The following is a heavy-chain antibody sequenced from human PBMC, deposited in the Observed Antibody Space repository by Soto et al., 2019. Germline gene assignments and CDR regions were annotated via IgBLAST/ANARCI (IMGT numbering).Heavy chain of an antibody. CDR3: ARGLATLPVFAFDV. Sequence: SCPTLVNPTQTLTLTCSFSGFSFSTSGVGXGWVRQPPGKALEWLALIYWSGDEHYRPSLKSRLTITRATSKNQVVLIMTDMDPVDTATYYCARGLATLPVFAFDVWGQGTTVTVSS. CDR1: GFSFSTSGVG. D-gene: IGHD1-1*01. V-gene: IGHV2-5*01. J-gene: IGHJ3*01. CDR2: IYWSGDE.